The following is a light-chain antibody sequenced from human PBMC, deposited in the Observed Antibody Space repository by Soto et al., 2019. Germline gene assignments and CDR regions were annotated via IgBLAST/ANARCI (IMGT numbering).Light chain of an antibody. CDR3: SSYTSSSTLV. J-gene: IGLJ1*01. V-gene: IGLV2-14*01. Sequence: QSALTQPASVSGSPGQSITISCTGTSSDVGAYNYVSWYQQHPDKAPKLMICDVSNRPSGVSNRFSGSKSGNTASLTISGLQAEDEADYYCSSYTSSSTLVFGTGTKVTVL. CDR2: DVS. CDR1: SSDVGAYNY.